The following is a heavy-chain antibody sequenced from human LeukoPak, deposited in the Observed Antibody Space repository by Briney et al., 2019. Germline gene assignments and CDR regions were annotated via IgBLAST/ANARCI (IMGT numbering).Heavy chain of an antibody. D-gene: IGHD2-2*01. V-gene: IGHV3-30*02. CDR2: IRYVGSNK. Sequence: GGSLRLSCVASGFTFSSYGMHWVRQAPGKGLEWVAFIRYVGSNKYYADSVKGRFTISRENSKNTLYLQMNSLRAEDTAVHYCAKDLPVWYSRTSRPNAFDIWGQGTMVTVSS. CDR1: GFTFSSYG. J-gene: IGHJ3*02. CDR3: AKDLPVWYSRTSRPNAFDI.